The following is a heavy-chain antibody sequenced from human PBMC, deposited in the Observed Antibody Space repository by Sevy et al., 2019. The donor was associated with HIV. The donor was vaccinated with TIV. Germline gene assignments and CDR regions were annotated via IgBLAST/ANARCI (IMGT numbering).Heavy chain of an antibody. J-gene: IGHJ2*01. V-gene: IGHV3-11*01. CDR2: ISDRGTTI. D-gene: IGHD3-10*01. CDR1: GFTFNDYY. CDR3: AREGDLRYFDF. Sequence: GGSLRLSCAASGFTFNDYYMSWIRQSPGKGLEWLSYISDRGTTIYYADSVKGRFTISGDNAKSLMYLQMNSLKTEDTAIYYCAREGDLRYFDFWGRGTLVTVSS.